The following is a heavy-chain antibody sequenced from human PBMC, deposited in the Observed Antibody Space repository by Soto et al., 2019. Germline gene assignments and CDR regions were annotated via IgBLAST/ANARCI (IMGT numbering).Heavy chain of an antibody. CDR3: TRDASRDSSARGWFDP. V-gene: IGHV3-21*01. Sequence: GSLRLSCAASGFTFRSFTMNWVRQSPGKGLEWVSTISSNSAYIYYTDALRARFTISRDNAKNSLNLPMNSLRAEDTAVYYCTRDASRDSSARGWFDPWGTGTLVTVS. CDR2: ISSNSAYI. D-gene: IGHD6-13*01. J-gene: IGHJ5*02. CDR1: GFTFRSFT.